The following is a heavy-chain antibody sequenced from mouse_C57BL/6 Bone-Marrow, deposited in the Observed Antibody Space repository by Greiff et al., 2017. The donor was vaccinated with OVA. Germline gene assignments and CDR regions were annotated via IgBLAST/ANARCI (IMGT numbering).Heavy chain of an antibody. CDR2: IYPGSGST. Sequence: VQLQQPGAELVKPGASVKMSCKASGYTFTSYWITWVKQRPGQGLEWIGDIYPGSGSTNYNEKFKSKATLTVDTSSSTAYMQLSSLTSEDSAVYYCARETTVVAPDYFDYWGQGTTLTVSS. CDR1: GYTFTSYW. D-gene: IGHD1-1*01. J-gene: IGHJ2*01. CDR3: ARETTVVAPDYFDY. V-gene: IGHV1-55*01.